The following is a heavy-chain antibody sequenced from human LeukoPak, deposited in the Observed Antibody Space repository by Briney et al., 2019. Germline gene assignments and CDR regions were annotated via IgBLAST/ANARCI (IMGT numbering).Heavy chain of an antibody. CDR3: ARSGIGKDDY. CDR2: IIPIFGTA. D-gene: IGHD6-25*01. CDR1: GCTFSSYA. V-gene: IGHV1-69*05. Sequence: GASVKVSFKASGCTFSSYAISWVRQAPGQGLEWMGRIIPIFGTANYAQKFQGRVTITTDESTSTAYMELSSLRSEDTAVYYCARSGIGKDDYWGQGTLVTVSS. J-gene: IGHJ4*02.